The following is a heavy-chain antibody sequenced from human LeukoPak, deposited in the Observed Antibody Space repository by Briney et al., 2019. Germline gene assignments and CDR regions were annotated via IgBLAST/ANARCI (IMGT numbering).Heavy chain of an antibody. CDR3: ARVGARLGAFDI. CDR2: ISSSSSYI. J-gene: IGHJ3*02. D-gene: IGHD6-25*01. Sequence: GGSLRLSCAASGFKFSSYSMKWVRQAPGKGLEWVSFISSSSSYIYYADSLKGRFTISRDNAKNSLYLQMNSLRAEDTAVYYCARVGARLGAFDIWGQGTMVTVSS. CDR1: GFKFSSYS. V-gene: IGHV3-21*01.